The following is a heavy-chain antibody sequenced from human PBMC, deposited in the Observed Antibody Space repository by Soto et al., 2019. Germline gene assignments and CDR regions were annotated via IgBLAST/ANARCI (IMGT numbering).Heavy chain of an antibody. J-gene: IGHJ6*02. V-gene: IGHV4-31*03. CDR3: ARDVGIGFGELSTTANYYYGLDV. CDR2: IYYSGST. D-gene: IGHD3-10*01. Sequence: QVQLQESGPGLVKPSQTLSLTCTVSGGSISSGGYYWTWIRQHPEKGLEWIGYIYYSGSTHHNPSSNSRATISTVTCKNQFSLDLKFVTGADTAVYYCARDVGIGFGELSTTANYYYGLDVWGQGTTVTVSS. CDR1: GGSISSGGYY.